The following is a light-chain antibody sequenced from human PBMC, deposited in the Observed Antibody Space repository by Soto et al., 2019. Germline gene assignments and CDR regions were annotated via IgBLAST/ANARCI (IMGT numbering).Light chain of an antibody. V-gene: IGKV3-15*01. Sequence: EILRTKCPAILTESPGERATLSCRASQSAGTNLAWYQQKPGQAPTLLIHGAFTRATGIPARFSGSGSGTDFTLTISSLQSEDFAVFYCQQYNQWSITFGQGTRLEIK. CDR3: QQYNQWSIT. J-gene: IGKJ5*01. CDR2: GAF. CDR1: QSAGTN.